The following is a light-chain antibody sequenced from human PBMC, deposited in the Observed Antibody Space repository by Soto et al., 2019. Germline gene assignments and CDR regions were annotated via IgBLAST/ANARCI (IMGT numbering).Light chain of an antibody. V-gene: IGLV1-44*01. Sequence: QSVLTQPPSASGTPGQRVTFSFSGSSSNIGINTVNWYRQLPGTAPQLLISDNHRRPSGVPDRFSGSKSGTSASLAISGLQSEDEATYFCAAWDVSLKGFVFGTGTKVTVL. CDR1: SSNIGINT. J-gene: IGLJ1*01. CDR2: DNH. CDR3: AAWDVSLKGFV.